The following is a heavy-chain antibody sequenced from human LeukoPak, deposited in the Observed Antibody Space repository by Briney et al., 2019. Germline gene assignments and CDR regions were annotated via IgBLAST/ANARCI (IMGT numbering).Heavy chain of an antibody. V-gene: IGHV1-69-2*01. CDR1: GYIFTDYF. CDR3: VTAGGPAEGSYFFI. J-gene: IGHJ3*02. CDR2: IDPEDGET. Sequence: ASVKVSCKASGYIFTDYFIHWVQQAPGKGLEWMGRIDPEDGETIYAEKFQGRVSITADTSIDTIYLDLSSLRSEDTAVYLCVTAGGPAEGSYFFIWGQGTVVTVSS. D-gene: IGHD1-26*01.